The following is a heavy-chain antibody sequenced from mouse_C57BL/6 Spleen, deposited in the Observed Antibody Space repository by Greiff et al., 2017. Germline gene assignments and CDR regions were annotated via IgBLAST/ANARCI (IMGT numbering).Heavy chain of an antibody. CDR3: ARGGQLRLQNY. CDR1: GYTFTSYW. CDR2: IDPSDSYT. J-gene: IGHJ2*01. V-gene: IGHV1-59*01. Sequence: QVQLQQPGAELVRPGTSVTLSCKASGYTFTSYWMHWVKQRPGQGLEWIGVIDPSDSYTNYNQKFKGKATLTVDTSSSTAYMQLSSLTSEDSAVYYCARGGQLRLQNYWGQGTTLTVSS. D-gene: IGHD3-2*02.